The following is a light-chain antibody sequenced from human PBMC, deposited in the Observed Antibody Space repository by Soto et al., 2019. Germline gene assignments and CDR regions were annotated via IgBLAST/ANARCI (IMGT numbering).Light chain of an antibody. CDR2: GAS. Sequence: EIVLTQSPATLSLSPGERATLSCRASQTITTCLAWYQQKPGQPPRLLIYGASNRASGIPARFSGSGSGTDLTLTISNLEPEDFAVYYCQQRSNWPANFGQGTRLEIK. V-gene: IGKV3-11*01. CDR1: QTITTC. CDR3: QQRSNWPAN. J-gene: IGKJ5*01.